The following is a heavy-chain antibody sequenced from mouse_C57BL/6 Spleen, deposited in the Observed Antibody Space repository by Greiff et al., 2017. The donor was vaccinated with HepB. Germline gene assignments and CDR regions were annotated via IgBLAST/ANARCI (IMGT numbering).Heavy chain of an antibody. CDR2: IYPGDGDT. V-gene: IGHV1-80*01. CDR3: ARPYGYSNYESAMDY. J-gene: IGHJ4*01. Sequence: QVQLQQSGAELVKPGASVKISCKASGYAFSSYWMNWVKQRPGKGLEWIGQIYPGDGDTNYNGKFKGKATLTADKSSSTAYMQLSSLTSEDSAVYFCARPYGYSNYESAMDYWGQGTSVTVSS. D-gene: IGHD2-5*01. CDR1: GYAFSSYW.